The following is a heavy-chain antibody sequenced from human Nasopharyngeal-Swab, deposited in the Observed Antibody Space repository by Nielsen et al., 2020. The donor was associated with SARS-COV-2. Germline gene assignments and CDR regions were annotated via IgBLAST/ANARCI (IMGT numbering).Heavy chain of an antibody. Sequence: GGSLRLSCAASGFTFSSYGMHWVRQAPGKGLEWVAVIWYDGSNKYYADSVKGRFTISRDNSKNTLYLQMNSLRAEDTAVYYCARDESGSSSFDYWGQGTLVTVSS. J-gene: IGHJ4*02. CDR3: ARDESGSSSFDY. CDR2: IWYDGSNK. V-gene: IGHV3-33*01. D-gene: IGHD1-26*01. CDR1: GFTFSSYG.